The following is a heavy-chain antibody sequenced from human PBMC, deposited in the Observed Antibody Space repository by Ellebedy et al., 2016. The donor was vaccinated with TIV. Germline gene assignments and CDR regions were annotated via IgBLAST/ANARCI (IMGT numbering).Heavy chain of an antibody. D-gene: IGHD4-17*01. Sequence: GGSLRLSXGISGFTFSSFSMTWVRRAPGKGLEWVSSIYGSGATYYADSVKGRFTISRDNSKNTLYLQMNSLRAEDTAVYYCAKAYDYGDPIDAFDIWGQGTMVTVSS. V-gene: IGHV3-23*01. CDR1: GFTFSSFS. CDR2: IYGSGAT. CDR3: AKAYDYGDPIDAFDI. J-gene: IGHJ3*02.